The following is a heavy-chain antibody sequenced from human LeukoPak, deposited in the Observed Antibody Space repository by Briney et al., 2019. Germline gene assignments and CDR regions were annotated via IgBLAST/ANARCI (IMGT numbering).Heavy chain of an antibody. Sequence: SVKVSCKASGGTFSSYAISWVRQAPGQVLEWMGRIIPILGIANYAQKFQGRVTITADKSTSTAYMELSSLRSEDTAVYYCASSGYGGNSAFTYFQHWGQGTLVTVSS. CDR3: ASSGYGGNSAFTYFQH. V-gene: IGHV1-69*04. CDR2: IIPILGIA. CDR1: GGTFSSYA. J-gene: IGHJ1*01. D-gene: IGHD4-17*01.